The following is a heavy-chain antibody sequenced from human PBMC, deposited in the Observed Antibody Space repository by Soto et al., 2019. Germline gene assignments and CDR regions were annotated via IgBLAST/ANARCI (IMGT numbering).Heavy chain of an antibody. J-gene: IGHJ4*02. CDR1: GFRFSLFW. D-gene: IGHD3-16*01. CDR2: INEDGSEK. CDR3: ARTGWPQSSYYFDY. V-gene: IGHV3-7*03. Sequence: GGSLRLSCAASGFRFSLFWMSWVRQTPGKGLEWVANINEDGSEKFFADSVKGRFTISRDNAKNSLSLQMNSLTADDTAVYYCARTGWPQSSYYFDYWGQGTLVTVSS.